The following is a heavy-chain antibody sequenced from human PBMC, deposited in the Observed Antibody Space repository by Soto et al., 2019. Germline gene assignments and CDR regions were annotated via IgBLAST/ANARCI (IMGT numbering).Heavy chain of an antibody. CDR1: GFTFSSYA. CDR2: ISYDGSNK. J-gene: IGHJ4*02. V-gene: IGHV3-30-3*01. Sequence: LRLSCAASGFTFSSYAMHWVRRAPGKGLEWVAVISYDGSNKYYADSVKGRFTISRDNSKNTLYLQMNSLRAEDTAVYYCARDWSVVVVAADTFDYWGQGTLVTVSS. D-gene: IGHD2-15*01. CDR3: ARDWSVVVVAADTFDY.